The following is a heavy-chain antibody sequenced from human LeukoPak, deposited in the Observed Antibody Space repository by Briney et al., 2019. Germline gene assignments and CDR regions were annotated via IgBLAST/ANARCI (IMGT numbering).Heavy chain of an antibody. CDR2: IRSKTYGGTT. CDR1: GFTFGDYA. J-gene: IGHJ4*02. Sequence: GGSLRLSCTASGFTFGDYAMSWFRQAPGKGLEWVGFIRSKTYGGTTEYAASVKGRFTISKDDSKSIAYLQMNSLKTEDTAVYFCARSDGSGTYYWGQGALVTVSS. CDR3: ARSDGSGTYY. D-gene: IGHD3-10*01. V-gene: IGHV3-49*03.